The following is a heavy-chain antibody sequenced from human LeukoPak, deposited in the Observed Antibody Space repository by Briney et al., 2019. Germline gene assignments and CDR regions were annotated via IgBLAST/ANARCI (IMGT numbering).Heavy chain of an antibody. V-gene: IGHV1-46*01. J-gene: IGHJ3*02. D-gene: IGHD3-22*01. Sequence: ASVKVSCKASGYTFTRYYMHWVRRAPGQGLEWMGIINPSGVSTSYVQKFQGRVTMTTDTSTSTAYMEVRSLRSDDPAVYYCASLKNYYDSSGYLVTDAFDIWGQGTMVTVSS. CDR1: GYTFTRYY. CDR3: ASLKNYYDSSGYLVTDAFDI. CDR2: INPSGVST.